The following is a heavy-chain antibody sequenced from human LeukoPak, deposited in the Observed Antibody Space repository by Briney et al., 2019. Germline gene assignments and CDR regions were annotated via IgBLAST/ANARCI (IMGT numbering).Heavy chain of an antibody. Sequence: PSETLSLTCTVSGGSISSSSYSWGWIRQPPGKGLEWIGSIYYSGSTYYNPSLKSRVTISVDTSKNQFSLKLSSVTAADTAVYYCARMAEPGGGAYDIWGQGTMVNVSS. CDR1: GGSISSSSYS. J-gene: IGHJ3*02. V-gene: IGHV4-39*07. CDR3: ARMAEPGGGAYDI. D-gene: IGHD1-14*01. CDR2: IYYSGST.